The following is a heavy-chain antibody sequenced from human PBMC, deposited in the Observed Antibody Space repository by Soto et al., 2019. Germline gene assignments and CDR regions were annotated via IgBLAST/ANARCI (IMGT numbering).Heavy chain of an antibody. CDR3: ARDKSPYYYDSSGYCDY. J-gene: IGHJ4*02. CDR2: ISYDGSNK. CDR1: GFTFSSYA. D-gene: IGHD3-22*01. V-gene: IGHV3-30-3*01. Sequence: GGSLRLSCAASGFTFSSYAMHWVRQAPGKGLEWVAVISYDGSNKYYADSVKGRFTISRDNSKNTLYLQMNSLRAEDTAVYYCARDKSPYYYDSSGYCDYWGQGTLVTVSS.